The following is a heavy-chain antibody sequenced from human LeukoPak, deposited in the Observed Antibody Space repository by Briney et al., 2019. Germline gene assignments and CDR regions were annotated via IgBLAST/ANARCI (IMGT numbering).Heavy chain of an antibody. CDR3: AKGLTGYSYGLSDY. J-gene: IGHJ4*02. Sequence: GGSLRLSCAASGFTFSSYVMHWVRQAPGKGLEWVAIISYDGSNKYYADSVKGRFTISRDNSKNTLYLQMNSLRAEDTAVYYCAKGLTGYSYGLSDYWGQGTLVTVSS. CDR2: ISYDGSNK. V-gene: IGHV3-30*04. D-gene: IGHD5-18*01. CDR1: GFTFSSYV.